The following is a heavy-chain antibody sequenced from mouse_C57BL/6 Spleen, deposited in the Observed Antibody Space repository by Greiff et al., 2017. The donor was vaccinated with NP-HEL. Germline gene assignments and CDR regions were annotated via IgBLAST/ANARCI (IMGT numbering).Heavy chain of an antibody. CDR3: ARENYYGSSSAWFAY. CDR1: GYTFTSYW. Sequence: QVQLQQPGAELVRPGSSVKLSCKASGYTFTSYWMHWVKQRPIQGLEWIGNIDPSASETHYNQKFKDKATLTVDKSSSTAYMQLSSLTSEDSAVYYCARENYYGSSSAWFAYWGQGTLVTVSA. D-gene: IGHD1-1*01. CDR2: IDPSASET. J-gene: IGHJ3*01. V-gene: IGHV1-52*01.